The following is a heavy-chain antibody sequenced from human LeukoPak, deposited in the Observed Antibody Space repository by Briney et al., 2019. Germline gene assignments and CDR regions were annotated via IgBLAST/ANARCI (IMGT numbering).Heavy chain of an antibody. CDR1: GYSFTSYW. CDR2: IYPGDSDT. CDR3: ARSVAVAGPGGAFDI. V-gene: IGHV5-51*01. D-gene: IGHD6-19*01. J-gene: IGHJ3*02. Sequence: GESLKVSCKGSGYSFTSYWIGWVRQMPGKSLEWMWIIYPGDSDTRYSPSFQGQVTISADKSISTAYLQWSSLKASDTAMYYCARSVAVAGPGGAFDIWGQGTMVTVSS.